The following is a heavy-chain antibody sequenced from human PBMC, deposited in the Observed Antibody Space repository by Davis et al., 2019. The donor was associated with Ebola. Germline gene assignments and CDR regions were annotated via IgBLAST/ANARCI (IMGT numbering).Heavy chain of an antibody. J-gene: IGHJ4*02. CDR2: SYYTGNT. CDR3: ARFDFWTGAGD. V-gene: IGHV4-61*08. CDR1: GGFVSSGGYS. Sequence: SETLSLTCAVSGGFVSSGGYSWSWIRQPPGKGLEWIGYSYYTGNTIYNPSLKSRVSISEDTSKNQFSLNLSSVTAADTAVYYCARFDFWTGAGDWGQGILVTVSS. D-gene: IGHD3/OR15-3a*01.